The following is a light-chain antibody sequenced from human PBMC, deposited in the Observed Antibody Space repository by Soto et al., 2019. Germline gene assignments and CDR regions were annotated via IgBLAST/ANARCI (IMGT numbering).Light chain of an antibody. CDR3: SSYTSSSTYV. Sequence: QSALTQPPSASGSPGQSVTISCTGTSSDVGGYNYVSWYQQHPGKAPKLMIYEVSNRPSGVSNRFSGSKSGNTASLTISGLQAEDEADYYCSSYTSSSTYVFGTGTK. CDR1: SSDVGGYNY. CDR2: EVS. V-gene: IGLV2-14*01. J-gene: IGLJ1*01.